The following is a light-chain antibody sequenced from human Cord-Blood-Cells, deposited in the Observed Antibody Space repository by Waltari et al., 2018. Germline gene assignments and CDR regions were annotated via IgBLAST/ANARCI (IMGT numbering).Light chain of an antibody. CDR2: EGS. J-gene: IGLJ3*02. Sequence: QSALTQPASVSGSPGQSITISCTGTSSDVGSHNFVSCYQQHPGKAPKLMIYEGSKRPSGVSNRCSGSKSGNTAYLTISGLQAEDEADYYCCSYAGSSTLVFGGGTKLTVL. V-gene: IGLV2-23*01. CDR1: SSDVGSHNF. CDR3: CSYAGSSTLV.